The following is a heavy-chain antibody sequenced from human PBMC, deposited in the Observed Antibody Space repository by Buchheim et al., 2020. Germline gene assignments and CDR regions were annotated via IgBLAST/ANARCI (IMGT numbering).Heavy chain of an antibody. CDR3: AKSSLPSNDYGDRYNWFDP. D-gene: IGHD4-17*01. Sequence: QVQLVESGGGVVQPGRSLRLSCAASGFTFSSYGMHWVRQAPGKGLEWVAVISYDGSNKYYADSVKGRFTISRDNSKNTLYLQMNSLRAEDTAVYYCAKSSLPSNDYGDRYNWFDPWGQGTL. V-gene: IGHV3-30*18. CDR1: GFTFSSYG. J-gene: IGHJ5*02. CDR2: ISYDGSNK.